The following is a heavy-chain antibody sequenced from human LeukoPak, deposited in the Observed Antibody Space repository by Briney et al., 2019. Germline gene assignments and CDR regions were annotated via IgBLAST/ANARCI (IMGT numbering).Heavy chain of an antibody. CDR3: AAHSGYYYEGAFDI. J-gene: IGHJ3*02. CDR2: ISSSRSYI. V-gene: IGHV3-21*01. Sequence: GGSLRLSCAASGFTFSSYSINWVRQAPGKGLEWVSSISSSRSYIYYADSVKGRFTISRDNAKNSLYLQMNSLRAEDTAVYYCAAHSGYYYEGAFDIWGQGTMVTVSS. CDR1: GFTFSSYS. D-gene: IGHD3-22*01.